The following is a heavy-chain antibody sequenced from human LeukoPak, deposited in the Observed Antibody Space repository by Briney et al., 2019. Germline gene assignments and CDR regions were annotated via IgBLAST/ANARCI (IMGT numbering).Heavy chain of an antibody. CDR1: GFTFSSYA. CDR3: AKTTYYDFWSGYLFDY. Sequence: PGGSLRLSCAASGFTFSSYAMSWVRQAPGKGLEWVSAISGSGGSTYYADSVKGRFTISRDNSKNTLYLQMNSLRAEDTAVYYCAKTTYYDFWSGYLFDYWGQGTLVTVSS. J-gene: IGHJ4*02. D-gene: IGHD3-3*01. CDR2: ISGSGGST. V-gene: IGHV3-23*01.